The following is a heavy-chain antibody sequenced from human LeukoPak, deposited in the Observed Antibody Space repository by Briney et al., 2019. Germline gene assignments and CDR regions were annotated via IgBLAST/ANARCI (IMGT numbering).Heavy chain of an antibody. CDR1: GFTFSRYG. V-gene: IGHV3-33*01. J-gene: IGHJ4*02. CDR2: IWYDGSNR. CDR3: ARDFGFSPSSGYSFDY. Sequence: GGSLRLSCAASGFTFSRYGMHWVRQAPGKGLEWVAVIWYDGSNRQYVDSVKGRFTISRDNSKNTLYLQMNSLRADDTAVYYCARDFGFSPSSGYSFDYWGQETLVTVSS. D-gene: IGHD3-22*01.